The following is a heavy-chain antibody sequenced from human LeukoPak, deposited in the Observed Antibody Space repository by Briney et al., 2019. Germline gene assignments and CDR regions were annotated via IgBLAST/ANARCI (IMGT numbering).Heavy chain of an antibody. D-gene: IGHD6-19*01. CDR2: ISSSSSYI. J-gene: IGHJ4*02. V-gene: IGHV3-21*01. CDR1: GFTFSSYS. Sequence: GGSLRLSCAASGFTFSSYSMNWVRQAPGKGLEWVSSISSSSSYIYYADSVKGRFSISRDNAKNSLYLQMNSLRAEDTAVYYCARKPSSGWYAGSVAGGDYWGQGTLVTVSS. CDR3: ARKPSSGWYAGSVAGGDY.